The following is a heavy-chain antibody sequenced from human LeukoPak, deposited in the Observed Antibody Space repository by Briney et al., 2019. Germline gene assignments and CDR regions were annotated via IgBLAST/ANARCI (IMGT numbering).Heavy chain of an antibody. J-gene: IGHJ4*02. CDR1: GYTFTGYY. V-gene: IGHV1-2*02. Sequence: ASVKVSCKACGYTFTGYYMHWVRQDPGQGLEWMGGINPNSGGTNYAQKFQGRVTMTRDTSISTAYMELSRLRSDDTAVYYCAKTMVRGVEYYFDYWGQGTLVTVSS. D-gene: IGHD3-10*01. CDR2: INPNSGGT. CDR3: AKTMVRGVEYYFDY.